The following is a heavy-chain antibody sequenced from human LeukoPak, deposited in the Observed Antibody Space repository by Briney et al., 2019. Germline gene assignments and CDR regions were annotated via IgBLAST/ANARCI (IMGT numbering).Heavy chain of an antibody. J-gene: IGHJ4*02. Sequence: GSLTLSCTVSGFTFEDFAMTWVGQAPGKGLEWVGFIRRRAYGGTTDYAASVKGRFTISIDDSKNIAFLQMNSLKTEDTAIYFCSRDSHGDDVYDYWGQGTLVTVSS. CDR1: GFTFEDFA. CDR3: SRDSHGDDVYDY. D-gene: IGHD1-1*01. CDR2: IRRRAYGGTT. V-gene: IGHV3-49*04.